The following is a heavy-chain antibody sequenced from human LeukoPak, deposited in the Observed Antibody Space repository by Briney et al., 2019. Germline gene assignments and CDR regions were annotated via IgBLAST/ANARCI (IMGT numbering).Heavy chain of an antibody. D-gene: IGHD3-10*01. CDR2: ISGSGGST. V-gene: IGHV3-23*01. CDR3: ARVFYGSGSQNFDY. Sequence: GGSLRLSCAASGFTFSSYAMSWVRQAPGKGLEWVSAISGSGGSTYYADSVKGRFTISRDNSKNTLYLQMNSLRAEDTAVYYCARVFYGSGSQNFDYWGQGTLVTVSS. CDR1: GFTFSSYA. J-gene: IGHJ4*02.